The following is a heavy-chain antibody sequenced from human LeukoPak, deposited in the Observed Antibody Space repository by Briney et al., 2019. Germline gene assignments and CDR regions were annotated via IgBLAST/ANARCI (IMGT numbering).Heavy chain of an antibody. D-gene: IGHD3-10*01. CDR1: GXTFSSYA. J-gene: IGHJ6*02. Sequence: GGSXXLSXAASGXTFSSYAMSWVRXXPGXXXXXXSAXSXSGGSTYYADSVKGRFTISRDNSKNTLYLQMNSLRAEDTAVYYCAKFLWSGSFNYYYYGMDVWGQGTTVTVSS. CDR2: XSXSGGST. CDR3: AKFLWSGSFNYYYYGMDV. V-gene: IGHV3-23*01.